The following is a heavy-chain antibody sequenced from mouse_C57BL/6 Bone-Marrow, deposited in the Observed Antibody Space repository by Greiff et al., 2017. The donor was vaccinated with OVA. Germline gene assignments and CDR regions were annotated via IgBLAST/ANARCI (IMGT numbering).Heavy chain of an antibody. J-gene: IGHJ4*01. V-gene: IGHV5-4*01. CDR1: GFTFSSYA. CDR3: ARDGGRAMDY. CDR2: ISDGGSYT. Sequence: EVKLMESGGGLVKPGGSLNLSCAASGFTFSSYAMSWVRQTPEKRLEWVATISDGGSYTYYPDNVKGRFTISRDNAKNNLYLQMSHLKSEDTAMYYCARDGGRAMDYWGQGTSVTVSS.